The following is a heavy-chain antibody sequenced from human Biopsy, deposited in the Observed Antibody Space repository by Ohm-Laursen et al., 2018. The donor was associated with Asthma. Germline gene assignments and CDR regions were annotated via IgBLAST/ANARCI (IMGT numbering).Heavy chain of an antibody. Sequence: SETLSLTCPVSGASIRGSGSYWAWIRQAPGKGPEWIGTTHYSGSTFYKPSLRSRVTMSLDTSTNQFSLGLSSVTATDTAVYYFASHVNRAFGGYEWAAVFDYWGQGILVTVSS. CDR2: THYSGST. V-gene: IGHV4-39*01. J-gene: IGHJ4*02. CDR1: GASIRGSGSY. D-gene: IGHD5-12*01. CDR3: ASHVNRAFGGYEWAAVFDY.